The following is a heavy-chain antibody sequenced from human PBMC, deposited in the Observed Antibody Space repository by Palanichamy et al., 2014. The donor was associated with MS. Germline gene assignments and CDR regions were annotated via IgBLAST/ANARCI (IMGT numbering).Heavy chain of an antibody. CDR3: VRDGPGYYDY. J-gene: IGHJ4*02. V-gene: IGHV3-74*01. CDR1: GFRFNSYW. Sequence: EVQLVASGGGLVQPGGSLRLSCVGSGFRFNSYWIHWFRQAPGKEPVWVSDISPDGSASSYADSVRGRFTAPRDNARDTLYLQMYSLRVEDTAIYYCVRDGPGYYDYWGQGTLVTVSS. CDR2: ISPDGSAS.